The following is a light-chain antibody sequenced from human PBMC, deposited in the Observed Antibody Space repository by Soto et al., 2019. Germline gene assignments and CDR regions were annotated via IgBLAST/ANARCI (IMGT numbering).Light chain of an antibody. V-gene: IGLV2-14*01. Sequence: QSVLTQPASVSGSPGQSITISCTGTSSVVGGYNYVSWYQQHPGKAPKLMIYDVSNRPSGVSNRFSGSKSGNTASLTISGLQAEDEAEYSCSSYTSSSTHVFGTGTKVTVL. CDR3: SSYTSSSTHV. CDR2: DVS. CDR1: SSVVGGYNY. J-gene: IGLJ1*01.